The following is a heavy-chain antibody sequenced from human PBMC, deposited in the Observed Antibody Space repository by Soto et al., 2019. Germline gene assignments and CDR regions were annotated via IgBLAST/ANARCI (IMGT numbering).Heavy chain of an antibody. CDR2: IDPSDSYT. Sequence: PGESLKISCKGSGYSLTSYWISWARQMPGKGLEWMGRIDPSDSYTNYSPSFQGHVTISADKSISTAYLQWSSLKASDTAMYYCARRTKYYYDSSGLWAAFDIWGQGTMVTVSS. J-gene: IGHJ3*02. V-gene: IGHV5-10-1*01. CDR1: GYSLTSYW. CDR3: ARRTKYYYDSSGLWAAFDI. D-gene: IGHD3-22*01.